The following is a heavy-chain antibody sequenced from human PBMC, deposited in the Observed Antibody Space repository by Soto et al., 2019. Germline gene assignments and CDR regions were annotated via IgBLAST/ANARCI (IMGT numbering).Heavy chain of an antibody. Sequence: PGESLKISCKGSGYSFTSYWIGWVRQMPGKGLEWMGIIYPGDSDTRYSPSFQDQVTISADKSISTAYLQWSSLKASDTALYYCARQFLGSYGHNWFDPWGQGTLVTVSS. CDR3: ARQFLGSYGHNWFDP. CDR1: GYSFTSYW. D-gene: IGHD1-26*01. V-gene: IGHV5-51*01. J-gene: IGHJ5*02. CDR2: IYPGDSDT.